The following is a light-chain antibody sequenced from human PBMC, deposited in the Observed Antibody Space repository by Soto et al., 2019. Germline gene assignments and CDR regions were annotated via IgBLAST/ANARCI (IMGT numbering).Light chain of an antibody. CDR2: AAS. Sequence: DIQMTQSPSSLSASVGDRVTITCRASQSISSYLNWYQQKPGKAPKLLIYAASSLQSGVPSRFSGSGSGTDFTPTITSLQPEDFAFYYCQQSYVTPPITFGQGTRLEIK. CDR3: QQSYVTPPIT. J-gene: IGKJ5*01. CDR1: QSISSY. V-gene: IGKV1-39*01.